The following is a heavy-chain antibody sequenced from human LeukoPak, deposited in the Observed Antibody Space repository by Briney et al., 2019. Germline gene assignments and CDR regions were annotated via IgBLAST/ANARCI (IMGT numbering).Heavy chain of an antibody. CDR3: ARDLQGSWYLTTFDP. V-gene: IGHV1-2*02. CDR1: GYTFTGYY. CDR2: INPNSGGT. Sequence: RASVKVSCKASGYTFTGYYMHWVRQAPGQGLEWMGWINPNSGGTNYAQKFQGRVTMTRDTSISTAYMELSRLRSDDTAVYYCARDLQGSWYLTTFDPWGQGTLVTVSS. J-gene: IGHJ5*02. D-gene: IGHD6-13*01.